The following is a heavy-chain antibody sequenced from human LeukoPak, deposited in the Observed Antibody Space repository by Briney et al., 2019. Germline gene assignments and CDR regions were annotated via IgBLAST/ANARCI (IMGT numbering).Heavy chain of an antibody. CDR2: IYYRGNT. J-gene: IGHJ4*02. CDR1: GASISTRGYY. CDR3: ASERGYHAN. V-gene: IGHV4-39*07. Sequence: SETLSLTCTVSGASISTRGYYWGWIRQPPGNGLEWIGTIYYRGNTYYNPSLEGRVTMSVDTSKNQFSLNVISMTAADTAMYYCASERGYHANWGQGTLVTVSS. D-gene: IGHD5-12*01.